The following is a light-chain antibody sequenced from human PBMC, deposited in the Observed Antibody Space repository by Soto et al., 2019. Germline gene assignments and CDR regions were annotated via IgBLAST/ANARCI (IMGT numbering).Light chain of an antibody. CDR2: LEGSGSY. J-gene: IGLJ1*01. CDR3: ETWDSNTRV. V-gene: IGLV4-60*02. Sequence: QSVLTQSSSASASLGSSVKLTCTLSSGHSSYIIARHQQQPGKAPRYLMKLEGSGSYNKGSGVPDRFSGSSSGADRYLTISNLQFEDEADYYCETWDSNTRVFGTGTKVTVL. CDR1: SGHSSYI.